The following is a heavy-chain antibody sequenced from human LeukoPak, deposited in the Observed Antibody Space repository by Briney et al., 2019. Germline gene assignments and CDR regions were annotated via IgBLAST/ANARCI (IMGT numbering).Heavy chain of an antibody. D-gene: IGHD5-24*01. CDR3: ARDKRGRDYFDY. J-gene: IGHJ4*02. V-gene: IGHV4-59*01. Sequence: SETLSLTCTVSGGSISSYYWSWIRQPPGKGLEWIGYIYYSGSTNYNPSLKSRVTISVDTSKNQFSLELSSVTAADTAVYYCARDKRGRDYFDYWGQGTLVTVSS. CDR1: GGSISSYY. CDR2: IYYSGST.